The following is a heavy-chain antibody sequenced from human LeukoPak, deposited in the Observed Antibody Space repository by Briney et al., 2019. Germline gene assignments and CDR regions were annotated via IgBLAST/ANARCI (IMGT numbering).Heavy chain of an antibody. V-gene: IGHV3-30*18. J-gene: IGHJ4*02. CDR1: GFTFSSYG. CDR3: AKDQDDYGDYIFDY. Sequence: GGSLRLSCAASGFTFSSYGMHWVRQAPGKGLEWVAVISYDGSNKYYADSVKGRFTISRDNSKNTLYLQMNSLRAEDTAVYYCAKDQDDYGDYIFDYWGQETLVTVSS. D-gene: IGHD4-17*01. CDR2: ISYDGSNK.